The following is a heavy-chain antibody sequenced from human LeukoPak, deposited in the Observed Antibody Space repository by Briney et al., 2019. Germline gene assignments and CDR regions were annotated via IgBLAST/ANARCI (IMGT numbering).Heavy chain of an antibody. CDR2: IYYSGST. V-gene: IGHV4-59*08. J-gene: IGHJ5*02. D-gene: IGHD3-10*01. CDR1: GGSISSYY. Sequence: PSETLSLTCTVSGGSISSYYWSWIRQPPGKGLEWIGYIYYSGSTNYNPSLKSRVTISVDTSKNQFSLKLSSVTAADTAVYYCARLSSSSGGFDPWGQGTLVTVSP. CDR3: ARLSSSSGGFDP.